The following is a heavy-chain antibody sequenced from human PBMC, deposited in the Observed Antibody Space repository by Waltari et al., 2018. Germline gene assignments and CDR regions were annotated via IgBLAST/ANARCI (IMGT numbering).Heavy chain of an antibody. V-gene: IGHV3-48*03. CDR3: AXGWTSAQTHFDX. CDR2: ISXGGTTX. D-gene: IGHD2-15*01. CDR1: GFTFSTYE. Sequence: EVXLVESGXGWEQPGGPXRLSCRASGFTFSTYERHWVRQAPGXGLECXSKISXGGTTXVYADSVKGRXSVSRDDAKNSLYLQMNXLRAEDTAXYXCAXGWTSAQTHFDXWGQGTLVTVSS. J-gene: IGHJ4*02.